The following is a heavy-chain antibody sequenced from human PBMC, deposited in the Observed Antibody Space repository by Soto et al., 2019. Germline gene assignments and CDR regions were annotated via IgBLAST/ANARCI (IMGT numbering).Heavy chain of an antibody. CDR3: ARGHLDLWFGDRN. CDR1: GFTFSDSY. Sequence: QVQLVESGGGLVKPGGSLRLSCAASGFTFSDSYMSWIRQASGKGLEWVSYISGNSGHTDYADSVKGRFTIFRDNADNSLYLQMDSLRAEDSAVYYCARGHLDLWFGDRNWGQGTLVTVSS. J-gene: IGHJ4*02. CDR2: ISGNSGHT. V-gene: IGHV3-11*05. D-gene: IGHD3-10*01.